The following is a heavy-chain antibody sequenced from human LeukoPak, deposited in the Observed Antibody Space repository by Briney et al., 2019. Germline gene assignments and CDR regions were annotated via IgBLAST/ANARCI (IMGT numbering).Heavy chain of an antibody. D-gene: IGHD5-24*01. CDR3: ARDGYIREDYYYYYGMDV. CDR1: GFTFSSYA. V-gene: IGHV3-30-3*01. J-gene: IGHJ6*02. Sequence: GGSLRLSCEGSGFTFSSYAMHWVRQAPGKGLEWVAVISYDGSNKYYADSVKGRFTISRDNPKNTLYLQMNSLRAEDTAVYYCARDGYIREDYYYYYGMDVWGQGTTVTVSS. CDR2: ISYDGSNK.